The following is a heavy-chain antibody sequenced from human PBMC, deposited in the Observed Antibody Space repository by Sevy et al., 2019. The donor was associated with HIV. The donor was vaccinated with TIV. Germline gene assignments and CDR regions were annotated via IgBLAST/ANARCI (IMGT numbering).Heavy chain of an antibody. CDR3: AKDTSRVVAGTGYFDY. Sequence: SLRLSCAASGFTFEDSAMHWVRQAPGKGLEWVSGISWNSATRGYAESVKGRFTISGDNAKNSLYLQMNSLRTEDTALYYCAKDTSRVVAGTGYFDYWGQGTLVTVSS. J-gene: IGHJ4*02. V-gene: IGHV3-9*01. CDR1: GFTFEDSA. CDR2: ISWNSATR. D-gene: IGHD6-19*01.